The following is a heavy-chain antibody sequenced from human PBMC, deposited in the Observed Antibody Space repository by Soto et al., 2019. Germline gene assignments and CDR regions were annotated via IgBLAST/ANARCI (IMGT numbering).Heavy chain of an antibody. J-gene: IGHJ6*02. V-gene: IGHV4-59*01. CDR2: SYYSGST. CDR1: GGAISSYY. Sequence: QVQLQESGPGLVKPSETLSLTCTVSGGAISSYYWSWIRQPPGKGLEWIGYSYYSGSTNYNPSLKSRVTISVDTSKNQFSLKLSSVTAADTAVYYCARDLGIAAADSDYYYYGMDVWGQGTTVTVSS. CDR3: ARDLGIAAADSDYYYYGMDV. D-gene: IGHD6-13*01.